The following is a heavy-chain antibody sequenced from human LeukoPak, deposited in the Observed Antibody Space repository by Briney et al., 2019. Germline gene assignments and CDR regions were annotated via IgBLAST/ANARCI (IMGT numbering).Heavy chain of an antibody. CDR2: IYPGDSDT. D-gene: IGHD4-11*01. CDR1: GYIFTSYW. J-gene: IGHJ4*02. V-gene: IGHV5-51*01. Sequence: KRGASLQISCKCSGYIFTSYWIGWVRQMPGKGLEWMGIIYPGDSDTRYSPSFQGQVTISADKSISTAYLQWSSLKASDTAMYYCARHGEHYNKGDYFDYWGQGTLVTVSS. CDR3: ARHGEHYNKGDYFDY.